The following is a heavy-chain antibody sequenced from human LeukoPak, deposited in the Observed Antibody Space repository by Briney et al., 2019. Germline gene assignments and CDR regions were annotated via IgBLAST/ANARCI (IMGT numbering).Heavy chain of an antibody. J-gene: IGHJ4*02. CDR3: ARGVVIAPQTFDY. D-gene: IGHD2-21*01. Sequence: SETLSLTCTVSGESISGFYWTWIRQPPGKGLEWIGYIYYSGSTNYNPSLKSRVTISVDTSKNQFSLKLGSVTAADTAVYYCARGVVIAPQTFDYWGQGTLVTVSS. CDR1: GESISGFY. CDR2: IYYSGST. V-gene: IGHV4-59*01.